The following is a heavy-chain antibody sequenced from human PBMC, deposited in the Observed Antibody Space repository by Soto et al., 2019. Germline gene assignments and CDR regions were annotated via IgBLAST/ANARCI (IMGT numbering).Heavy chain of an antibody. D-gene: IGHD2-15*01. CDR2: ISGSGGST. CDR3: AKGGYCSGGSCYSFGAFDI. CDR1: GFTFSSYA. J-gene: IGHJ3*02. Sequence: EVQLLESGGGLVQPGGSLRLSCAASGFTFSSYAMSWVRQAPGKGLEWVSAISGSGGSTYYADSVKGRFTFSRDNSKNTLYLHMNRLRVEDTAVYYCAKGGYCSGGSCYSFGAFDIWGQGTMVTVSS. V-gene: IGHV3-23*01.